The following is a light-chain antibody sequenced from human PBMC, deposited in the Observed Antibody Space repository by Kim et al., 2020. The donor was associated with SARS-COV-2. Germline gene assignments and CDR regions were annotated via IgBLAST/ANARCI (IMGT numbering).Light chain of an antibody. CDR3: QQYNDWPLLT. CDR1: QSVKNN. CDR2: GAS. Sequence: SPGERVTLSCRASQSVKNNLAWYQQRPGQAPRLLIYGASTRATDISARFSGSGSGTEFSLTIRSLQSEALAVYYCQQYNDWPLLTIGGGTKVDIK. J-gene: IGKJ4*01. V-gene: IGKV3-15*01.